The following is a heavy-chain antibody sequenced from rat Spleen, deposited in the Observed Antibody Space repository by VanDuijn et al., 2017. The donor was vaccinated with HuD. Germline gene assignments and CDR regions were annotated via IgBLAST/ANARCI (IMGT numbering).Heavy chain of an antibody. CDR3: ARSDYGYGFDY. D-gene: IGHD1-7*01. Sequence: QVQLKESGPGLVQPSQTLSLTCTVSGFSLTDYSVHWVRQPPGKGLEWMGRIPSGGSTYYNSALKSRLSISRDTSKSQVFLKMTSLQTEDTATFYCARSDYGYGFDYWGQGVMVTVSS. V-gene: IGHV2-19*01. CDR2: IPSGGST. J-gene: IGHJ2*01. CDR1: GFSLTDYS.